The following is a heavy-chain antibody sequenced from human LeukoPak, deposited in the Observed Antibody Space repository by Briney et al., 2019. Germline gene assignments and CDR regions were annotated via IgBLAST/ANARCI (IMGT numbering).Heavy chain of an antibody. CDR3: AKEWGTSGWVSTDF. V-gene: IGHV3-30*18. Sequence: PARYLRFSCAASGFSFSDYGRHWVRQTPGKGRKGVGYISDDDSRKEYGYAVKGRITISTDKFANYLYLKMHSLGVDDTAVYYCAKEWGTSGWVSTDFWGQGTLVTVSS. CDR1: GFSFSDYG. CDR2: ISDDDSRK. J-gene: IGHJ4*02. D-gene: IGHD6-19*01.